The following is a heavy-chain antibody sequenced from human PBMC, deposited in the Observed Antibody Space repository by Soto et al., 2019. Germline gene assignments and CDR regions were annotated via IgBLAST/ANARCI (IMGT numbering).Heavy chain of an antibody. V-gene: IGHV4-30-4*01. D-gene: IGHD1-26*01. CDR1: GGSISSGDYY. CDR2: IHNTGRT. Sequence: QVQLQESGPGLVKPSQTLSLTCTVSGGSISSGDYYWSWIRQTPGRGLEWIGFIHNTGRTYYNPSLQSPASISVATPKNQFSLSLTSLAAKDKAIYYCARAWAGGNFRADYWGQGTLVTVSS. CDR3: ARAWAGGNFRADY. J-gene: IGHJ4*02.